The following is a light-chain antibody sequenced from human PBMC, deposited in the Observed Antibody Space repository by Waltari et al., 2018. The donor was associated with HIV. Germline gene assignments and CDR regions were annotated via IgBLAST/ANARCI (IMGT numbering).Light chain of an antibody. J-gene: IGLJ1*01. CDR3: SSYTSTYV. CDR2: DVS. Sequence: QSALTQPAPVSGSPGQSITISCTGTSSDVGGYNYVSWYQPHPGKAPKLMIYDVSNRPSGVSNRFSGSKSGNTASLTISGLQDEDEADYYCSSYTSTYVFGTGTKVTVL. V-gene: IGLV2-14*01. CDR1: SSDVGGYNY.